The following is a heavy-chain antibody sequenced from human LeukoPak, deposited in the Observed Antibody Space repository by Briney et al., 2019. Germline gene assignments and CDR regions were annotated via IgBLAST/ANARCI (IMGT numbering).Heavy chain of an antibody. Sequence: SETLSLTCTVSGGSMIDHYWSWVRQPPGKGLEWIGYIYYSGSTNYNPSLKSRVTISVDTSKNQFSLKLSSVTAADTAVYYCARDSDSSGWYFDYWGQGTLVTVSS. CDR3: ARDSDSSGWYFDY. CDR1: GGSMIDHY. J-gene: IGHJ4*02. CDR2: IYYSGST. D-gene: IGHD6-19*01. V-gene: IGHV4-59*11.